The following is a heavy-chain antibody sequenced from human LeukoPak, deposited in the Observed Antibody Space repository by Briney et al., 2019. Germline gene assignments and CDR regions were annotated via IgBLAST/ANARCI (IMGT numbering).Heavy chain of an antibody. CDR2: IYSGGST. V-gene: IGHV3-53*04. CDR1: GFTVSSNY. J-gene: IGHJ4*02. Sequence: GGSLRLSCSASGFTVSSNYMSWVRQAPGKGLKWVAVIYSGGSTYYADSVKGRFTISRHNSKNTLHLQMHSLRAEDAAVYYCAREDGYKYDWGEGTLVTVSS. D-gene: IGHD5-24*01. CDR3: AREDGYKYD.